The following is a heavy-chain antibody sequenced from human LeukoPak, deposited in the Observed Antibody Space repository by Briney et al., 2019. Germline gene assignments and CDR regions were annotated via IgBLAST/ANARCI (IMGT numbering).Heavy chain of an antibody. CDR2: IRYDGSNK. V-gene: IGHV3-30*02. D-gene: IGHD6-19*01. J-gene: IGHJ4*02. CDR1: GFTLSRHW. Sequence: GGSLRLSCAASGFTLSRHWMTWVRQAPGKGLEWVAFIRYDGSNKYYADSVKGRFTISRDDSKNTLYLQMNSLRAEDTAAYYCAKDFSSGWYLNYWGQGTLVTVSS. CDR3: AKDFSSGWYLNY.